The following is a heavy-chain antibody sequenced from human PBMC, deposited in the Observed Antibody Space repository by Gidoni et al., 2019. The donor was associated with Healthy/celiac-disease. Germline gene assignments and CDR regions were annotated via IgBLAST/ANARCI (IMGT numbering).Heavy chain of an antibody. Sequence: QVQLQESGPGLVKPSQTLSLTCTVSGGSISSGSYYWSWIRQPAGKGLEWIGRIYTSGSTNYNPSLKSRVTISVDTSKNQFSLKLSSVTAADTAVYYCARDFGITMVRGVIADYYYYGMDVWGQGTTVTVSS. D-gene: IGHD3-10*01. CDR2: IYTSGST. V-gene: IGHV4-61*02. CDR1: GGSISSGSYY. J-gene: IGHJ6*02. CDR3: ARDFGITMVRGVIADYYYYGMDV.